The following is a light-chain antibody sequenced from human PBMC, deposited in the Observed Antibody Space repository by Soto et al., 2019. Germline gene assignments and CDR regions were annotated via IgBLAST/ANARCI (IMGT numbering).Light chain of an antibody. J-gene: IGKJ1*01. CDR3: QQYHIYSGT. V-gene: IGKV1-5*03. CDR1: QTIDSW. CDR2: KAS. Sequence: DIQMTQSPSTLSASVGDRVTITCRASQTIDSWLAWYQQRPGKPPNLLIYKASTLASGVPSRLSGSGSGTEFTLTINSLQPDDFAPYYCQQYHIYSGTFGQGTKVEIK.